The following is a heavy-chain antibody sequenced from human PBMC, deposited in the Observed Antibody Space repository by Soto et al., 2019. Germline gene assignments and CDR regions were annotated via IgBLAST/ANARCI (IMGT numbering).Heavy chain of an antibody. J-gene: IGHJ6*02. D-gene: IGHD1-26*01. CDR2: ISWNSGSI. CDR1: GFTFDDYA. Sequence: EVQLVESGGGLVQPGRSLRLSCAASGFTFDDYAMHWVRQAPGKGLEWVSGISWNSGSIGYADSVKGRFTISRDNAKNSLYLQMNSLRAEDTALYYCAKDLSLGRIDCYGMDVWGQGTTVTVSS. V-gene: IGHV3-9*01. CDR3: AKDLSLGRIDCYGMDV.